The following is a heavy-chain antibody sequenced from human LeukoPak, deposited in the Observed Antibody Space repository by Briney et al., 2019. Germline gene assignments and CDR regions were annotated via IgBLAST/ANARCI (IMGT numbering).Heavy chain of an antibody. D-gene: IGHD4-23*01. J-gene: IGHJ4*02. CDR2: IYYSRSTNYKPSLT. CDR1: GDSISNYY. CDR3: ASSYGGNSHFDS. V-gene: IGHV4-59*01. Sequence: SETLSLTCTVSGDSISNYYWSWVRQPPGKGLEWIGYIYYSRSTNYKPSLTNYNPSLKSRVTISVDTSKNQFSLKLSSVTAADTAVYSCASSYGGNSHFDSWGQGTLVTVSS.